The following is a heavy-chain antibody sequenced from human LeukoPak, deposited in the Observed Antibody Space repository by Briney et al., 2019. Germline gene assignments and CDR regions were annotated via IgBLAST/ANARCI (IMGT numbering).Heavy chain of an antibody. Sequence: GGSLRLSCAASGFTFSDSWMSWVRQAPGKGLEWVANMYQDGSAKGYVDSVKGRFTISRDNARNSLYLQMSSLRPEDTAVYYCATYTHWVAGDVWGKGTTVTVSS. V-gene: IGHV3-7*01. D-gene: IGHD3-16*01. CDR2: MYQDGSAK. J-gene: IGHJ6*04. CDR1: GFTFSDSW. CDR3: ATYTHWVAGDV.